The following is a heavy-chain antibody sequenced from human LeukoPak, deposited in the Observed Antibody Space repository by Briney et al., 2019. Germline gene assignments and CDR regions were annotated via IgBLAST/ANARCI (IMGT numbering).Heavy chain of an antibody. D-gene: IGHD3-10*01. V-gene: IGHV3-48*01. CDR1: ELTFSRYS. CDR3: ARDRGKYYGVDV. Sequence: GGSLRLSCAASELTFSRYSMNWVRQAPGKGLEWVSYISSSSSIIYYADSVKGRLTISRDNAKNSLYLQMNSLRVEDTAVYYCARDRGKYYGVDVWGQGTTVTVSS. J-gene: IGHJ6*02. CDR2: ISSSSSII.